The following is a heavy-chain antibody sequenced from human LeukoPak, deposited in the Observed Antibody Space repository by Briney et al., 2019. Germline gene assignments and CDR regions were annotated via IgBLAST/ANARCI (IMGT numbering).Heavy chain of an antibody. V-gene: IGHV1-18*01. D-gene: IGHD3-22*01. J-gene: IGHJ4*02. Sequence: ASVKVSCKASGYTFTSYGINWVRQAPGQGLEWMGWISAYNGNTNYAQKLQGRVTMTTDTSTSTAYMELRSLRSDDTAVYYCARGQEYYYDSSGYSFDYWGQGTLVTVSS. CDR1: GYTFTSYG. CDR3: ARGQEYYYDSSGYSFDY. CDR2: ISAYNGNT.